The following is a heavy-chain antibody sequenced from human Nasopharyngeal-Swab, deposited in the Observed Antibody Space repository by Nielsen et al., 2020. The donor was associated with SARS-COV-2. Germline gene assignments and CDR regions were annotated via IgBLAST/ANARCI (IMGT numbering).Heavy chain of an antibody. CDR3: SRDPTSVAGAGDYYDGMDV. CDR2: INPNSGGP. V-gene: IGHV1-2*06. J-gene: IGHJ6*02. D-gene: IGHD6-19*01. CDR1: GYTFTGYY. Sequence: ASVKVSCKASGYTFTGYYMHWVRQAPGQGLEWMGRINPNSGGPNYAQKFQGRVTMTRDTSISTAYMELSRLRSDDTAVYYCSRDPTSVAGAGDYYDGMDVWGQGTTVTVSS.